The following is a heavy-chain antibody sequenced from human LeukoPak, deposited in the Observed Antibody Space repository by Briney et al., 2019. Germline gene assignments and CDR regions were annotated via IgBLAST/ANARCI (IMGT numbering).Heavy chain of an antibody. J-gene: IGHJ4*01. CDR3: IGEVQIRASASLGL. CDR1: GFTISGFW. D-gene: IGHD1-1*01. V-gene: IGHV3-74*01. Sequence: GGPLTLSCAASGFTISGFWMHWLRHVPGEGLVWVARMNSAGTTINYADSVKGRFTISRENVRNTLHLQMNNLGLEDTAVLFSIGEVQIRASASLGLWGGRTLFTVS. CDR2: MNSAGTTI.